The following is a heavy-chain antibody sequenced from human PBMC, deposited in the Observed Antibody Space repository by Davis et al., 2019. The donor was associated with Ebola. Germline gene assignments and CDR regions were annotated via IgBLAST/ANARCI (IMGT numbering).Heavy chain of an antibody. Sequence: SVKVSCKASGYTFTSYAISWVRQAPGQGLEWMGGIIPIFGTANYAQKFQGRVTMTRDTSTSTVYMELSSLRSEDTAVYYCARGLRVVQGILDYWGQGTLVTVSS. D-gene: IGHD3-10*01. V-gene: IGHV1-69*05. CDR1: GYTFTSYA. CDR3: ARGLRVVQGILDY. CDR2: IIPIFGTA. J-gene: IGHJ4*02.